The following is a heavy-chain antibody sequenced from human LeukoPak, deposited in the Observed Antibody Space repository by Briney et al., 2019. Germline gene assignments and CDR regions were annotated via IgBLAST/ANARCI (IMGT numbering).Heavy chain of an antibody. J-gene: IGHJ4*02. Sequence: GGSLRLSCAASGFTFSSYAMGWVRQGRGKGREWVSSISASGDNTYYVDSVKGRFTISRDNSQNTLYLKMSSLRAEDTALYYCAKDVGMVGATPLDYWGQGTLATVSS. CDR1: GFTFSSYA. CDR2: ISASGDNT. D-gene: IGHD1-26*01. V-gene: IGHV3-23*01. CDR3: AKDVGMVGATPLDY.